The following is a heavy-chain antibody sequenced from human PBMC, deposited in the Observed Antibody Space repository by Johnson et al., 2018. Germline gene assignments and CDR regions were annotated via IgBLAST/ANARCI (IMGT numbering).Heavy chain of an antibody. CDR3: ARDPFAPDSYDDAFDI. CDR2: IKQDGREK. D-gene: IGHD3-22*01. Sequence: VQSGGSLRLSCAASGFTFSSYWMSWVRQAPGKGLEWVANIKQDGREKYYVDSVKGRFTISRDNAKNSLYLQMNSLRAEDTAVYYFARDPFAPDSYDDAFDIWGQGTMVTVSS. J-gene: IGHJ3*02. V-gene: IGHV3-7*01. CDR1: GFTFSSYW.